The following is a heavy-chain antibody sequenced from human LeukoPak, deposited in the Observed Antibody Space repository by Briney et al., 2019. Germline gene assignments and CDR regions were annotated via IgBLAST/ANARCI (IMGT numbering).Heavy chain of an antibody. CDR1: GFTFSSYR. CDR2: IKQDGSEK. J-gene: IGHJ4*02. D-gene: IGHD2/OR15-2a*01. V-gene: IGHV3-7*01. Sequence: GGSLRLSCAASGFTFSSYRMSWVRQPPGKGLEWVAKIKQDGSEKYYVDSVKGRFTISRDNAKNSLYLQMNSLRAEDTAVYYCARGPTRANSSDYWGQGARLTVSS. CDR3: ARGPTRANSSDY.